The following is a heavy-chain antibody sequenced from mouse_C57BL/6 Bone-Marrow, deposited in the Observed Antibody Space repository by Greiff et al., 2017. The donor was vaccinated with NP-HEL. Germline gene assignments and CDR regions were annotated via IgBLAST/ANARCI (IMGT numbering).Heavy chain of an antibody. CDR2: IYPGDGDT. Sequence: VQLQQSGPELVKPGASVKISCKASGYAFSSSWMNWVKQRPGKGLEWIGRIYPGDGDTNYNGKFKGKATLTADKSSNTAYLQLSSLTSEDTAIYYCDDGYYEYWGQGTTLTVSS. CDR1: GYAFSSSW. V-gene: IGHV1-82*01. D-gene: IGHD2-3*01. CDR3: DDGYYEY. J-gene: IGHJ2*01.